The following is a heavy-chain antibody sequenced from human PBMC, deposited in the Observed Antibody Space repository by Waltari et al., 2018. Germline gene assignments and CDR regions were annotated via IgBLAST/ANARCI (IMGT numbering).Heavy chain of an antibody. V-gene: IGHV1-2*07. J-gene: IGHJ6*03. D-gene: IGHD6-13*01. CDR3: ARDREAAAPPIRHYYMDV. CDR2: INPNRCGT. Sequence: QVQLGRSGAEEKKAGASVESSGRASVWTYVVSYRIWVRQGTGSGLEWMGWINPNRCGTTYSHKFQGRVTMPRDTSISTAYMDLRRLRSDDTAVYYCARDREAAAPPIRHYYMDVGGKGTTVTVSS. CDR1: VWTYVVSY.